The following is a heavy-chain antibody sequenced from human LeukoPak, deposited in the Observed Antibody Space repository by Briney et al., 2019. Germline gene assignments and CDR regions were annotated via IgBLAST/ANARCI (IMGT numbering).Heavy chain of an antibody. CDR1: GGSISSYNSY. CDR2: LYYRGSP. D-gene: IGHD6-19*01. Sequence: SETLSLTCTVSGGSISSYNSYWGWIRHPPGKVLEWIGSLYYRGSPYYHPSLKRRATISEDTSKNHFSLKLNSVTAADTVVYYCGRRLKTAVAEYYFVYWGERTLVTVSS. V-gene: IGHV4-39*02. J-gene: IGHJ4*02. CDR3: GRRLKTAVAEYYFVY.